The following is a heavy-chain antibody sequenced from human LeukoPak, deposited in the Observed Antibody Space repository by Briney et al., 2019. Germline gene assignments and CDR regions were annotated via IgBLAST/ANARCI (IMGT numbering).Heavy chain of an antibody. CDR1: GFTFSSYW. CDR3: AKVGIDGSGPFDH. Sequence: PGGSLRLSCAASGFTFSSYWMSWVRQAPGKGLEWVSGINSRGGSTYFADSVKGRFTISRDNSKNTLYLQMNSLRAEDTAVYYCAKVGIDGSGPFDHWGQGTLVTVSS. D-gene: IGHD3-10*01. CDR2: INSRGGST. V-gene: IGHV3-23*01. J-gene: IGHJ4*02.